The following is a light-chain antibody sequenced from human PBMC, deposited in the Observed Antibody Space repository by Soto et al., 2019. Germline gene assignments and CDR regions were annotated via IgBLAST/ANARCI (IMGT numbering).Light chain of an antibody. CDR1: QSVSSK. J-gene: IGKJ5*01. CDR3: QQYNNWPPIT. V-gene: IGKV3-15*01. Sequence: EIVMTQARATLSVSPGERATLSCRASQSVSSKLAWYQQKPGQAPRLLIYGASTRATGIPGRFSGSGSGTEFTLTISSLQSEDFAVYYCQQYNNWPPITFGQGTRLEIK. CDR2: GAS.